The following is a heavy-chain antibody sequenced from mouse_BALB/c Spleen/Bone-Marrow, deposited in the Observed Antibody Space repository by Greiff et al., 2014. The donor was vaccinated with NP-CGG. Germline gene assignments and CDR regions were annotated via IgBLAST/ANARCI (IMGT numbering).Heavy chain of an antibody. J-gene: IGHJ1*01. CDR3: TRSNYGYLFFDV. Sequence: QVQLQQSGAELVKPGAPVKLSCKASGYTFTSYYMYWVKQRPGQGLEWIGEINPSNGGTNFNEKFKSKATLTVDKSSNTAYVQLSSLTSEDSAVYHCTRSNYGYLFFDVWGAGTTVTVSS. CDR1: GYTFTSYY. V-gene: IGHV1S81*02. D-gene: IGHD1-1*01. CDR2: INPSNGGT.